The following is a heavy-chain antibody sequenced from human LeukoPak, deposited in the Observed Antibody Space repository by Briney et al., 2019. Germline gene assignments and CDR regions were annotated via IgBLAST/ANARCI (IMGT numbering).Heavy chain of an antibody. V-gene: IGHV4-34*01. CDR1: GGSFSPYY. D-gene: IGHD3-22*01. J-gene: IGHJ4*02. CDR3: ARNRYYYDSSGYPLDY. Sequence: SETLSLTCAVYGGSFSPYYWSWIRQPPGKGLEWIGSIYYSGSTYYNPSLKSRVTISVDTSKNQFSLKLSSVTAADTAVYYCARNRYYYDSSGYPLDYWGQGTLVTVSS. CDR2: IYYSGST.